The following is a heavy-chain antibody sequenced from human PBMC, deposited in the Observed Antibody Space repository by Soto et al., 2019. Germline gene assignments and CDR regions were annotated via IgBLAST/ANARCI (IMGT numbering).Heavy chain of an antibody. V-gene: IGHV1-46*01. D-gene: IGHD4-17*01. CDR1: GNTFTTYN. J-gene: IGHJ3*02. CDR2: INPSGGTT. CDR3: ARAGQTTALDI. Sequence: ASVKVSCKASGNTFTTYNIHWVRQAPGQGLEWMGIINPSGGTTTYAQRFQGRVTMARDTSTSTVYMELSSLKSEDTAVYYCARAGQTTALDIWGQGTMVTVSS.